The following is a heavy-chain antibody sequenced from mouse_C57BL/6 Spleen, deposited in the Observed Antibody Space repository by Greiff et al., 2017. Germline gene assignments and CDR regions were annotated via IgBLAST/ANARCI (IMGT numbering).Heavy chain of an antibody. CDR2: ISDGCSYT. V-gene: IGHV5-4*01. Sequence: DVQLVESGGGLVKPGGSLKLSCAASGFTFSSYALSWVRQTPEKRLEWVATISDGCSYTYYPDNVKGRFTISRDNAKNNLYLQMNHLKSEDTAMYYCARDLGGSSPLFDDWGQGTTLTVSS. D-gene: IGHD1-1*01. CDR1: GFTFSSYA. J-gene: IGHJ2*01. CDR3: ARDLGGSSPLFDD.